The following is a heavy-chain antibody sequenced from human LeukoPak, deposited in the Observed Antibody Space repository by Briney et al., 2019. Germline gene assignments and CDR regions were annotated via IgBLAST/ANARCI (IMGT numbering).Heavy chain of an antibody. CDR2: IYSSGST. D-gene: IGHD6-13*01. V-gene: IGHV4-39*01. J-gene: IGHJ1*01. CDR3: ARHRIWAAAGAGYFQH. CDR1: GGSISGSTYY. Sequence: PSETLSLTCTVSGGSISGSTYYWGWIRQPPGKGLEWIGSIYSSGSTYYNPSLKSRVSMSVDTSKNQFSLVLISVTATDTAIYYCARHRIWAAAGAGYFQHWGQGTLVTVSS.